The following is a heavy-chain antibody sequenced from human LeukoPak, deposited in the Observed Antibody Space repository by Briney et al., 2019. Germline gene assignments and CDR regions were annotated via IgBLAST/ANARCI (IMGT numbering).Heavy chain of an antibody. CDR1: GFTFSSYG. Sequence: PGGSLRLSWAAAGFTFSSYGMHWVRQAPGQGLEGGAVIWYDGSNKYYADSVKGRFTISRDNSKNTLYPQMNSLRAEDTAVYYCAREDSSGYYFFFDYWGQGTLVTVSS. CDR2: IWYDGSNK. D-gene: IGHD3-22*01. J-gene: IGHJ4*02. V-gene: IGHV3-33*01. CDR3: AREDSSGYYFFFDY.